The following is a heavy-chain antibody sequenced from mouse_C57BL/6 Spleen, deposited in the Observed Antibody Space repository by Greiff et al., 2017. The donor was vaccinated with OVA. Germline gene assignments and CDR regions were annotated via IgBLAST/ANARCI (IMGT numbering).Heavy chain of an antibody. Sequence: EVMLVESGGGLVQPGGSLSLSCAASGFTFTDYYMSWVRQPPGKALEWLGFIRNKANGYTTEYSASVKGRFTISRDNSQSILYLQMNALRAEDSATYYCARSHYYGSRDFDYWGQGTTLTVSS. J-gene: IGHJ2*01. CDR3: ARSHYYGSRDFDY. CDR2: IRNKANGYTT. D-gene: IGHD1-1*01. CDR1: GFTFTDYY. V-gene: IGHV7-3*01.